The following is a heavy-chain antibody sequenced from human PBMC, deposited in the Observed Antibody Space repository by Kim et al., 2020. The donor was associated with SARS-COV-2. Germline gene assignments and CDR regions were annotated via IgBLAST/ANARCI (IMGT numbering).Heavy chain of an antibody. J-gene: IGHJ6*02. V-gene: IGHV1-69*04. Sequence: SVKVSCKASGGTFSSYAISWVRQAPGQGLEWMGRIIPILGIANYAQKFQGRVTITADKSTSTAYMELSSLRSEDTAVYYCARRYYDSSGNPYYYYGMDVWGQGTTVPVSS. D-gene: IGHD3-22*01. CDR2: IIPILGIA. CDR1: GGTFSSYA. CDR3: ARRYYDSSGNPYYYYGMDV.